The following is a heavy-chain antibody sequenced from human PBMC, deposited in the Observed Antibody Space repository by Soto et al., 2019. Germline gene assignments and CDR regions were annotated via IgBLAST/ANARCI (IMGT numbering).Heavy chain of an antibody. D-gene: IGHD5-18*01. Sequence: GASLRLSCSASGFTFSSYALHWVRQAPGKGLEYVSAISSNGGSTYYADSVKGRFTISRDNSKNTLYLQMSSLRAEDTAVYYCVKGGTAMVSDYGIDVWGQGTTVTVSS. CDR3: VKGGTAMVSDYGIDV. V-gene: IGHV3-64D*06. CDR1: GFTFSSYA. J-gene: IGHJ6*02. CDR2: ISSNGGST.